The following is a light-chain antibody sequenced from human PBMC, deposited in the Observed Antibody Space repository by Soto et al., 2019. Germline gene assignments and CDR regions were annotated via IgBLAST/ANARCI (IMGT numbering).Light chain of an antibody. CDR1: QGIATG. CDR3: QQTYSTPIT. J-gene: IGKJ5*01. V-gene: IGKV1-39*01. CDR2: AES. Sequence: IQVTQSPSSLAASIGDTVTIRCRASQGIATGLALYQQKPGIAPKLLIYAESSLQSGVTSRFSGSGSGTGFTLTITSLQPEDFATYYCQQTYSTPITFGQGTRLDIK.